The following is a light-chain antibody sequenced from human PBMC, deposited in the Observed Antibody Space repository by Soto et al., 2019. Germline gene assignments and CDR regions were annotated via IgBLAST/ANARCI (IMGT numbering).Light chain of an antibody. CDR1: QSVSSSY. J-gene: IGKJ2*01. Sequence: EIVLTQSPGTLSLSPGERATLSCRASQSVSSSYLAWYQQKPGQAPRLLIYGASSRATDIPDRFSGSGSGTDITLTFSRLEPEDYALYYCQQYRSSPPSSFGQGTKLEIK. V-gene: IGKV3-20*01. CDR2: GAS. CDR3: QQYRSSPPSS.